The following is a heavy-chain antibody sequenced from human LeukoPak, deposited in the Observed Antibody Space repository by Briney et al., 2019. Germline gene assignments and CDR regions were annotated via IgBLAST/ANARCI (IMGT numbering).Heavy chain of an antibody. CDR1: GFTFSGYA. V-gene: IGHV3-23*01. J-gene: IGHJ4*02. D-gene: IGHD2-15*01. CDR3: AKVALGYCSGSSCYYFDY. Sequence: GGSLRLSCEASGFTFSGYAMSWVRQAPGKGLEWVSSINAFGARTYYADSVKGRLTISRDNSKNTLYLQMNSLRAEDTALYYCAKVALGYCSGSSCYYFDYGGQGTLVTVSS. CDR2: INAFGART.